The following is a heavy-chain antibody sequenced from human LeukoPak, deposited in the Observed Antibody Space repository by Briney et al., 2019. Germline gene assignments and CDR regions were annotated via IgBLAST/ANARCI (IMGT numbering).Heavy chain of an antibody. D-gene: IGHD2-15*01. CDR3: AREGGYCSGGSCYNRPYFDY. J-gene: IGHJ4*02. CDR1: GGSISSSNW. CDR2: IYHSGST. V-gene: IGHV4-4*02. Sequence: SETLSLTCAVSGGSISSSNWWSWGRQPPGKGLEGIGEIYHSGSTNYNPSLKSRVTISVDKSKNQFSLKLSSVTAADTAVYYCAREGGYCSGGSCYNRPYFDYWGQGTLVTVSS.